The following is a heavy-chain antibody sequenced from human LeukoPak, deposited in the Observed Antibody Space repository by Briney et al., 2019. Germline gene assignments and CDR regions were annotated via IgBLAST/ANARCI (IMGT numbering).Heavy chain of an antibody. J-gene: IGHJ4*02. CDR1: GYTFTGYY. D-gene: IGHD5-12*01. CDR2: INPNSGVT. V-gene: IGHV1-2*02. CDR3: ARGLNSGRSYSEY. Sequence: GASVKVSCKASGYTFTGYYMHWVRQAPGQGLEWMGWINPNSGVTNYAQKFQGRVTMTTDTSINTAYMEVSRLRSDDTAVYYCARGLNSGRSYSEYWGQGTLVTVSS.